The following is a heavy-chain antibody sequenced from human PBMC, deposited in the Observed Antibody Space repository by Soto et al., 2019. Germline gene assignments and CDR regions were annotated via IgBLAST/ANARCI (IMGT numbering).Heavy chain of an antibody. V-gene: IGHV5-51*01. CDR2: IYPGDSDT. D-gene: IGHD1-1*01. CDR1: GYRLTNYW. J-gene: IGHJ4*02. CDR3: ARLHGAATGPDY. Sequence: GESLKISCNGSGYRLTNYWIGWVRQMPWKGLEWMGIIYPGDSDTRYSPSFQGQVTMSADKSISTAYLRWSSLKASDTAIYYCARLHGAATGPDYWGQGTLVTFSS.